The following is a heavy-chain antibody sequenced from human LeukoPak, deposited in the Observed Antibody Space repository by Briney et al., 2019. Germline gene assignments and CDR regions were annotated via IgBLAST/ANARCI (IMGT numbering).Heavy chain of an antibody. CDR1: GFTFSSYN. V-gene: IGHV3-21*01. CDR3: ARDLWSPVGF. Sequence: GGSLRLSXAASGFTFSSYNMNWVRQSQGKGLEWVSCISSSSIYIYYADSVKGRFTISRDNAKNSLYLQMNSLRAEDTAVYYCARDLWSPVGFWGQGTLVTVSS. CDR2: ISSSSIYI. D-gene: IGHD2-21*01. J-gene: IGHJ4*02.